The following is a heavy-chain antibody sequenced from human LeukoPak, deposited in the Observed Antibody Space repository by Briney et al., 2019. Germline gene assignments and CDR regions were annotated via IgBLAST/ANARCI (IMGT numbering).Heavy chain of an antibody. CDR2: IYYSGST. J-gene: IGHJ5*02. D-gene: IGHD2-2*01. CDR1: GGSISSSSYY. CDR3: ARQAVGYCSSTSCPADYNWFDP. V-gene: IGHV4-39*01. Sequence: SETLSLTCTVPGGSISSSSYYWGWIRQPPGKGLEWIGSIYYSGSTYYNPSLKSRVTISVDTSKNQFSLKLSSVTAADTAVYYCARQAVGYCSSTSCPADYNWFDPWGQGTLVTVSS.